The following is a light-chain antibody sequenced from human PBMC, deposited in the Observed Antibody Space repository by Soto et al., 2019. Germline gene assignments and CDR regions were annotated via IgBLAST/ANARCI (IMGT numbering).Light chain of an antibody. J-gene: IGKJ1*01. V-gene: IGKV3-20*01. CDR3: QQYGTSPWA. CDR2: AAS. CDR1: QSVSSY. Sequence: EIVLTQSPATLSLSPGERATLSCRASQSVSSYLAWYQQKPGQAPRVIIYAASNRASGIPDRFSGSGSGSDFTLTISRLEPEDFAVYHCQQYGTSPWAFGQGTKVEIK.